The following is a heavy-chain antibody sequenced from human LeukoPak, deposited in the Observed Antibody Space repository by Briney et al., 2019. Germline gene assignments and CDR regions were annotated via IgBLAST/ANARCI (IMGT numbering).Heavy chain of an antibody. CDR1: GGSISSGDYY. V-gene: IGHV4-30-4*08. D-gene: IGHD6-13*01. CDR3: ARVIAAADYYYYMDV. Sequence: SETLSLTCTVSGGSISSGDYYWSWIRQPPGKGLEWIGYIYYSGSTYYNPSLKSRVTISVDTSKNQFSLKLSSVTAADTAVYYCARVIAAADYYYYMDVWGKGTTVTVSS. CDR2: IYYSGST. J-gene: IGHJ6*03.